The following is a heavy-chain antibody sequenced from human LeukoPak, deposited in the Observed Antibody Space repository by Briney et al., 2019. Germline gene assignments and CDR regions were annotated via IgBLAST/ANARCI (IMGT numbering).Heavy chain of an antibody. D-gene: IGHD1-26*01. J-gene: IGHJ4*02. CDR2: IYYSGST. CDR3: ASGSIVGAHKFDY. CDR1: GGSISSSSYY. Sequence: SETLSLTCTISGGSISSSSYYWGWIRQPPGKGLEWIGSIYYSGSTYYNPSLKSRVTISVDTSKNQFSLKLSSVTAADTAVYYCASGSIVGAHKFDYWGQGTLVTVSS. V-gene: IGHV4-39*07.